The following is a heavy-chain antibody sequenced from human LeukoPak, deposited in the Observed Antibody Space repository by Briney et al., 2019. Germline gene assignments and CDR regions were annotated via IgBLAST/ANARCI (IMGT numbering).Heavy chain of an antibody. V-gene: IGHV4-59*06. CDR1: GGSISSYY. CDR2: IYYSGST. Sequence: SETLSLTCTVSGGSISSYYWSWIRQHPGKGLEWIGYIYYSGSTYYNPSLKSRVTISVDTSKNQFSLKLSSVTAADTAVYYCARDSYGGNSLAFDYWGQGTLVTVSS. CDR3: ARDSYGGNSLAFDY. D-gene: IGHD4-23*01. J-gene: IGHJ4*02.